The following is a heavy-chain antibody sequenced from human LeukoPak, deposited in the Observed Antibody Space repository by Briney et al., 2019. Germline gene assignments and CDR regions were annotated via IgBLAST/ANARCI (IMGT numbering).Heavy chain of an antibody. V-gene: IGHV1-69*05. CDR2: IIPIFGTA. D-gene: IGHD6-6*01. CDR1: GGTFSSYA. CDR3: ERDVWIAARFRYYYYMDV. J-gene: IGHJ6*03. Sequence: SVKVSCKASGGTFSSYAISRVRQAPGQGLEWMGGIIPIFGTANYAQKFQGRVSITTDESTSTAYMELSSLMSEDTAVYYCERDVWIAARFRYYYYMDVWGKGTTVTVSS.